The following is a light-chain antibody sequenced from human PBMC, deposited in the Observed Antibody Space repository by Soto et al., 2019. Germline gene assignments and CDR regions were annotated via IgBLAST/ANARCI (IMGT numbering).Light chain of an antibody. J-gene: IGLJ1*01. CDR3: CSYAGSAYG. CDR2: DVS. Sequence: QSVLTQPRSMSGSPGQSVTISCTGTSSDVSRYNYVSWYQHHPGKAPKLMIYDVSTRPSGVPDRFSGSKSGTTASLTISGLQAEDEADYYCCSYAGSAYGFGTGTKGTVL. CDR1: SSDVSRYNY. V-gene: IGLV2-11*01.